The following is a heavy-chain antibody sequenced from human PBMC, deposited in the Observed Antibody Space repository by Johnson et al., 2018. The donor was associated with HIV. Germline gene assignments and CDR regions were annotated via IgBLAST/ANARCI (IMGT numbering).Heavy chain of an antibody. Sequence: QVQLVESGGDLVKHGGSLRLSCAASGFTFSDYCMSWIRQAPGKGLEWISYISSSGDTTYYADSVKARFTISRDAAENSLYRQMNSLRVEDTAVYYCAKEEGRAADVTGEAFEIWGQGTMFTVSS. CDR3: AKEEGRAADVTGEAFEI. CDR1: GFTFSDYC. CDR2: ISSSGDTT. J-gene: IGHJ3*02. D-gene: IGHD6-13*01. V-gene: IGHV3-11*01.